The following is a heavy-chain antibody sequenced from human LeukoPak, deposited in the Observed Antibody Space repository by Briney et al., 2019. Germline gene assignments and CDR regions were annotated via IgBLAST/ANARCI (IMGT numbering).Heavy chain of an antibody. CDR3: ARGGGTYCTNGICYYFDY. CDR1: GYTFIDYY. J-gene: IGHJ4*02. V-gene: IGHV1-2*02. Sequence: ASVKVSCKAPGYTFIDYYIHWVRQAPGQGLEWMGWISPYSGGTNYAQKFQGRVTMTRDTSISTAYMELSRLRSGDTAVYTCARGGGTYCTNGICYYFDYWGQGTLVTVSS. D-gene: IGHD2-8*01. CDR2: ISPYSGGT.